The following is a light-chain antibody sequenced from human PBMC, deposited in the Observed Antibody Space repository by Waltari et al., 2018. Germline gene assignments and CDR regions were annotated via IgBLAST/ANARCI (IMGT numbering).Light chain of an antibody. CDR1: QGISSY. J-gene: IGKJ4*01. CDR2: AAS. CDR3: QQLNSYPRT. V-gene: IGKV1-9*01. Sequence: DIQLTQSPSFLSASVGDRVTLTCRASQGISSYLAWYQQKPGKAPKLLIYAASTLQSGVPSRFSGSGSGTEFTLTISSLQPEDFATYYCQQLNSYPRTFGGGTKVEIK.